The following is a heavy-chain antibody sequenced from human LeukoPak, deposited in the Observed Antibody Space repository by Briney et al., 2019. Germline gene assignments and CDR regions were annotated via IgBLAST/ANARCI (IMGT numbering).Heavy chain of an antibody. Sequence: ASVKVSCKASGYTFTSYGISWVRQAPGQGLEWMGWISAYNGNTNYAQKLQGRVTMTTDTSTSTAYMELRSLRSDDTAVYYCARDSDSSGAHFLSDYWGQGTLVTVSS. J-gene: IGHJ4*02. CDR3: ARDSDSSGAHFLSDY. CDR2: ISAYNGNT. D-gene: IGHD6-19*01. V-gene: IGHV1-18*01. CDR1: GYTFTSYG.